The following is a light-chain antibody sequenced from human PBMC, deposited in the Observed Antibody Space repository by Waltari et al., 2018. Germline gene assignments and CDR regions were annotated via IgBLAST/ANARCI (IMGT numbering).Light chain of an antibody. J-gene: IGLJ2*01. CDR1: SSDVGGYNS. V-gene: IGLV2-14*03. CDR2: HVN. CDR3: SSYTTSSTLV. Sequence: QSALTQPASVSGSPGQSITISCTGTSSDVGGYNSVSWYQQHPGRAPKLLVSHVNSRPSGVANRFSGSKSGNTASLTISGLQTEDEADYSCSSYTTSSTLVFGGGTQLTVL.